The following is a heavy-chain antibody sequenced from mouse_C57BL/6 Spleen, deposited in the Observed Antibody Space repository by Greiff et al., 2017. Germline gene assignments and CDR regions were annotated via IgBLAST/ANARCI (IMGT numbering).Heavy chain of an antibody. V-gene: IGHV1-85*01. J-gene: IGHJ3*01. CDR1: GYTFTSYD. CDR2: IYPRDGST. D-gene: IGHD3-2*02. Sequence: VQRVESGPELVKPGASVKLSCKASGYTFTSYDINWVKQRPGQGLEWIGWIYPRDGSTKYNEKFKGKATLTVDTSSSTAYMELHSLTSEDSAVYFCAREKGDSSGYRFAYWGQGTLVTVSA. CDR3: AREKGDSSGYRFAY.